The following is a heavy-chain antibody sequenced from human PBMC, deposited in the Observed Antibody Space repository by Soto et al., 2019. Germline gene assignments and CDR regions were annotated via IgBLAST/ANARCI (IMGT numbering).Heavy chain of an antibody. CDR2: IRGSGGGT. J-gene: IGHJ6*02. D-gene: IGHD3-10*01. V-gene: IGHV3-23*01. CDR1: GFPFSMFA. Sequence: GSLRLSCAASGFPFSMFAMNWVRQAPGKGLEWVSGIRGSGGGTYYADSVKGRSTISRDDSRNMLYLEMNTLRGEDTAVYYCAKASGRVHYGMHVWGQGTTVTVSS. CDR3: AKASGRVHYGMHV.